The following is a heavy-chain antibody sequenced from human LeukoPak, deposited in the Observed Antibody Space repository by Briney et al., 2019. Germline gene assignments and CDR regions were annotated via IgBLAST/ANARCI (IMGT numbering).Heavy chain of an antibody. CDR1: GFTVGSNQ. D-gene: IGHD6-19*01. J-gene: IGHJ4*02. CDR3: ARSSSGWFTNFDY. CDR2: IYSGGST. V-gene: IGHV3-66*01. Sequence: GGSLRLSCAASGFTVGSNQMSWVRQAPGKGLEWVSVIYSGGSTHYADSVKGRFTISRDNSKNPLYLQMNSLRAEDTAIYYCARSSSGWFTNFDYWGQGTLVTVSS.